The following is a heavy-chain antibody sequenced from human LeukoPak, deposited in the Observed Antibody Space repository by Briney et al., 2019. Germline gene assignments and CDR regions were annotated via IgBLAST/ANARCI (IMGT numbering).Heavy chain of an antibody. CDR1: GYTFTDYF. J-gene: IGHJ5*02. Sequence: ASVKVSCKASGYTFTDYFMHWVRQAPGQGLEWMGWISPNSGGTNYAQKFQGRVTMTRDTSISTAYMELSRLRSDDTAVYYCARDYVGDNWFDPWGQGTLVTVSS. V-gene: IGHV1-2*02. CDR2: ISPNSGGT. D-gene: IGHD3-16*01. CDR3: ARDYVGDNWFDP.